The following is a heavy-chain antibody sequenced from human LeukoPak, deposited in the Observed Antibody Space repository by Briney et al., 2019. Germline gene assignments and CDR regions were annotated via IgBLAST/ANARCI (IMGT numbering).Heavy chain of an antibody. V-gene: IGHV1-69*13. CDR2: IIPIFGTA. J-gene: IGHJ6*03. CDR1: GGTFSSYA. CDR3: AITYCSSTSCYPPYYYYYMDV. Sequence: ASVKVSCKASGGTFSSYAISWVRQAPGQGLEWMGGIIPIFGTANYAQKFQGRVTITADESTSTAYMELSSLRSEDTAVYYCAITYCSSTSCYPPYYYYYMDVWGKGTTVTVSS. D-gene: IGHD2-2*01.